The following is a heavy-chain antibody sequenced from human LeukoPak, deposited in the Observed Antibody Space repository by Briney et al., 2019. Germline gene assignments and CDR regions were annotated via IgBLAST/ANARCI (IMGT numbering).Heavy chain of an antibody. CDR3: ARGGVDY. J-gene: IGHJ4*02. Sequence: GSLRLSCAASGFTFSNYWMHWVRQAPGKGLVWVSRINSDGSTTTYADSVKGRFTTSRDNAKNTLYLQMNSLRAEDTAVYYCARGGVDYWGQGTLVTVSS. V-gene: IGHV3-74*01. CDR1: GFTFSNYW. CDR2: INSDGSTT.